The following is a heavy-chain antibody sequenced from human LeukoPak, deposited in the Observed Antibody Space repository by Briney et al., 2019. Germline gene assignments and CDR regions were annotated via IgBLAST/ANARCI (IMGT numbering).Heavy chain of an antibody. D-gene: IGHD3-9*01. CDR1: GGSISSSNW. Sequence: PSGTLSLNCAVSGGSISSSNWWSWVRQPPGKGLEWIGEIYHSGSTNYNPSLKSRVTISVDKSKNQFSLKLSSVTAADTAVYYCARRRRYFDWLLPGYFDYWGQGTLVTVPS. CDR3: ARRRRYFDWLLPGYFDY. V-gene: IGHV4-4*02. J-gene: IGHJ4*02. CDR2: IYHSGST.